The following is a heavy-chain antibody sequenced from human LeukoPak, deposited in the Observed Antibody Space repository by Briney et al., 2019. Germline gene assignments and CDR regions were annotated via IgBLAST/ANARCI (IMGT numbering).Heavy chain of an antibody. CDR3: ARHQEGVYNDSSGYYGDY. V-gene: IGHV4-39*01. D-gene: IGHD3-22*01. Sequence: SETLSLTCTVSGGSISSSSYYWGWIRQPPGKGLEWIGSIYYSGSTYYNPSLKSRFTISVDTTKNRFYLKLSSVTAAETAVYYCARHQEGVYNDSSGYYGDYWGQGTLVTVSS. J-gene: IGHJ4*02. CDR1: GGSISSSSYY. CDR2: IYYSGST.